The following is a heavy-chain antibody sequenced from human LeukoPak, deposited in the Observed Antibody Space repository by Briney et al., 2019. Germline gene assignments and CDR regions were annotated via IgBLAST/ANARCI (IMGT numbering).Heavy chain of an antibody. V-gene: IGHV3-30*02. D-gene: IGHD3-22*01. Sequence: AGGSLRLSRAASGFTFSKYGMHWVRQAPGEGLEWVTFIRYDGINKYYADSLKGRFTISRDNSKNTLYLQMNSLRAEDTAVYYCAGDSSGYYHTFDIWGQGTMVTVSS. CDR1: GFTFSKYG. CDR3: AGDSSGYYHTFDI. J-gene: IGHJ3*02. CDR2: IRYDGINK.